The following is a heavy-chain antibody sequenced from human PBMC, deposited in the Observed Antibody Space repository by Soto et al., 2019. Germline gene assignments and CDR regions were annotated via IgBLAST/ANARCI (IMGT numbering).Heavy chain of an antibody. J-gene: IGHJ4*02. CDR3: SRDPIPDYGSGTSSAY. CDR2: IKQEGSEK. V-gene: IGHV3-7*01. CDR1: GFTFSSYG. Sequence: EVQLVESGGALVQPGGSLRRSCAASGFTFSSYGMSWVRQAPGKGLEWVANIKQEGSEKYYVDSVKGRFTISRDNAKNSRYLHMNRVRAEATAVYYWSRDPIPDYGSGTSSAYWRQGTLVTVSS. D-gene: IGHD3-10*01.